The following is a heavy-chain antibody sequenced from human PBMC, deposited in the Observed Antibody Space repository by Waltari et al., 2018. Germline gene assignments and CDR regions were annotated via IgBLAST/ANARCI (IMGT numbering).Heavy chain of an antibody. CDR1: GGSISSYY. J-gene: IGHJ3*02. Sequence: QVQLQESGSGLVKPSETLSLTCTVSGGSISSYYWSWIRQPPGKGLEWIGYIYYSGSTNYNPSLKSRVTISVDTSKNQFSLKLSSVTAADTAVYYCARGPTVTTRLAFVIWGQGTMVTVSS. V-gene: IGHV4-59*01. D-gene: IGHD4-17*01. CDR2: IYYSGST. CDR3: ARGPTVTTRLAFVI.